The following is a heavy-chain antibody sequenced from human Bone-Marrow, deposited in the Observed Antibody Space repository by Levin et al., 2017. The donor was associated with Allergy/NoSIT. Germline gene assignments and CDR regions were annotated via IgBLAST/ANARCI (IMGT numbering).Heavy chain of an antibody. Sequence: AGGSLRLSCDASGFTFSSYGIIWVRQAPGKGLEWVSYIGGDNYTKYYADSVKGRFTISRDNVKKSLYLQMNSLRGEKTAVYYCAREGSWSSTWLGNYYFDYWGQGTLVTVSS. CDR2: IGGDNYTK. D-gene: IGHD6-13*01. CDR3: AREGSWSSTWLGNYYFDY. V-gene: IGHV3-48*01. CDR1: GFTFSSYG. J-gene: IGHJ4*02.